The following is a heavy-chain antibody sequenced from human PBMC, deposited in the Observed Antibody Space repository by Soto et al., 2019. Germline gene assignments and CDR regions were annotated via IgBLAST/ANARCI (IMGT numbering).Heavy chain of an antibody. Sequence: SETLSLTCAVSGGSISSGGYSWYWIRQPPGKGLEWIGYIYHSGSTYYNPSLKSRVTISVDRSKNQFSLKLSSVTAADTAVYYCARGMTTVTTLDYWGQGTLVTVSS. J-gene: IGHJ4*02. CDR3: ARGMTTVTTLDY. V-gene: IGHV4-30-2*01. CDR1: GGSISSGGYS. D-gene: IGHD4-17*01. CDR2: IYHSGST.